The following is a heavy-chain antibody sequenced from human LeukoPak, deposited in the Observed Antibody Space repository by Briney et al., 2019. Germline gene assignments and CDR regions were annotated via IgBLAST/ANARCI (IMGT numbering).Heavy chain of an antibody. V-gene: IGHV4-4*02. Sequence: PSETLSLTCAVSGGSISSSNWWCWVRQPPGKGLEWIGEIYHSGSTKYNPSLKSRVTISVDKSKNQFSLKLSSVTAADTAVYYCARYSESGSGWPYYFDYWGQGTLVTVSS. CDR1: GGSISSSNW. CDR2: IYHSGST. J-gene: IGHJ4*02. CDR3: ARYSESGSGWPYYFDY. D-gene: IGHD6-19*01.